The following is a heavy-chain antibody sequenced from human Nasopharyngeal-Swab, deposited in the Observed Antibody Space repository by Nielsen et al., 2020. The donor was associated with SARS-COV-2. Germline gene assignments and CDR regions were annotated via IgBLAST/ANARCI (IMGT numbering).Heavy chain of an antibody. D-gene: IGHD5-18*01. Sequence: GGSLRLSCAASGFTFSSYAMSWVRQAPGKGLEWVSAISGSGGSTYYADSVKGRLTISRDNSKNTLYLQMNSLRAEDTAVYYCAKDPRNTAMVNYFDYWGQGTLVTVSS. CDR3: AKDPRNTAMVNYFDY. V-gene: IGHV3-23*01. CDR2: ISGSGGST. CDR1: GFTFSSYA. J-gene: IGHJ4*02.